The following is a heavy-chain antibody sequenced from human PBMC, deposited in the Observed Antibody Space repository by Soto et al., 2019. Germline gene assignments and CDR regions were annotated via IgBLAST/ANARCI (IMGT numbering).Heavy chain of an antibody. CDR3: ARYHRIAVAQNWFDP. V-gene: IGHV1-18*01. Sequence: ASVKVSCKASGYTFTSYGISWVRQAPGQGLEWMGWISAYNGNPNYAQKLQGRVTMTTDTSTSTAYMELRRLRSDDTAVYYCARYHRIAVAQNWFDPWGQGTLVTVSS. D-gene: IGHD6-19*01. J-gene: IGHJ5*02. CDR2: ISAYNGNP. CDR1: GYTFTSYG.